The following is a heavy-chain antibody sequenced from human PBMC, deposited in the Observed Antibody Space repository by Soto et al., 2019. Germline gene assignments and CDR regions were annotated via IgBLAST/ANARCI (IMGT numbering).Heavy chain of an antibody. CDR3: ARDKITGLFDY. V-gene: IGHV4-39*07. J-gene: IGHJ4*02. D-gene: IGHD2-8*02. Sequence: PSETLSLTCTVSGGSVSSSSYYWGWIRQPPGKGLEWIGSIYHSGSTNYNPSLKSRVTISVDTSKNQFSLKLTSVTAADTAVYYCARDKITGLFDYWGQGTLVTVSS. CDR1: GGSVSSSSYY. CDR2: IYHSGST.